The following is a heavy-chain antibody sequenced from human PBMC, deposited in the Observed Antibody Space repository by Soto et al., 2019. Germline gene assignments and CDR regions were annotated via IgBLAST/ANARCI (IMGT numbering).Heavy chain of an antibody. J-gene: IGHJ4*02. CDR1: GFSLSSSGVG. CDR2: IYWDDDK. Sequence: QITLKESGPTLVNPTQTLTLTCTFSGFSLSSSGVGVGWIRQPPGKALEWLAVIYWDDDKRDSPSLKSRLTITKDTSSNQVVLTMTNMDPVDTATYYCARATWSASDRTYFDYWGQGTLVTVSS. CDR3: ARATWSASDRTYFDY. D-gene: IGHD3-3*01. V-gene: IGHV2-5*02.